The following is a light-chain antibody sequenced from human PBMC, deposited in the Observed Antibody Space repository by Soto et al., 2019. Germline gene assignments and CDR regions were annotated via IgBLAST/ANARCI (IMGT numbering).Light chain of an antibody. V-gene: IGKV1-12*01. CDR1: QGISSW. CDR3: HQGHSFPFT. CDR2: AAS. Sequence: DIQMTQSPSSVSASVGDRVTITCRASQGISSWLAWYQQKPGKAPKLQIYAASSLQSGLPSRFSGSGYVTDFILTMSSLQLEDFASFYCHQGHSFPFTFGPGTKVDIK. J-gene: IGKJ3*01.